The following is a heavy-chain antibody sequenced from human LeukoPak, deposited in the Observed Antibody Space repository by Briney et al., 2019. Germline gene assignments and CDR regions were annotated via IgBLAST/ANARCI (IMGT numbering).Heavy chain of an antibody. J-gene: IGHJ6*03. V-gene: IGHV4-31*03. CDR3: ARDRSVDFWSGYYPYYYMDV. D-gene: IGHD3-3*01. CDR2: IYYSGST. CDR1: GGSISSGSYY. Sequence: SQTLSLTCTVSGGSISSGSYYWSWIRQPPGKGLEWIGYIYYSGSTYYNPSLKSRVTISVDTSKNQFSLKLSSVTAADTAVYYCARDRSVDFWSGYYPYYYMDVWGKGTTVTVSS.